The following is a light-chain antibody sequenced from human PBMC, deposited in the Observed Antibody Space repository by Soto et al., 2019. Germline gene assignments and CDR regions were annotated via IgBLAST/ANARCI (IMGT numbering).Light chain of an antibody. CDR1: QNVYNN. CDR3: QQCRNWPLT. CDR2: DAS. J-gene: IGKJ4*01. Sequence: EIVMTQSPATLSASPGEGATLSCKAGQNVYNNLAWYQQRPGQPPRLLIYDASTRATGISARFSGSGYGTEFTLTISSLQSEDFAVYFCQQCRNWPLTFGVGTKVDIK. V-gene: IGKV3-15*01.